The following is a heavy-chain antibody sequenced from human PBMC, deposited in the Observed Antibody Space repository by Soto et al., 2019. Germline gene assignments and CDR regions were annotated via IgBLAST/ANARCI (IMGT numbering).Heavy chain of an antibody. Sequence: SETLSLTCAVYGGSFSGYYWSWIRQPPGKGLEWIGEINHSGSTNYNPSLKSRVTISVDTSKNQFSLKLSSVTAADTAVYYCARDGQWLEGYYYYGMDVWGQGTTVTVSS. V-gene: IGHV4-34*01. CDR3: ARDGQWLEGYYYYGMDV. CDR2: INHSGST. CDR1: GGSFSGYY. D-gene: IGHD6-19*01. J-gene: IGHJ6*02.